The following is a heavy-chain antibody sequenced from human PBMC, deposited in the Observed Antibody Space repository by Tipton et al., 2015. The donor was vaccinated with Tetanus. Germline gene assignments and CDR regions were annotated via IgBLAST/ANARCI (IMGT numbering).Heavy chain of an antibody. CDR1: GYSFTSYW. CDR3: ATLAYCGGDCYSRSRYYYYYCGMDV. J-gene: IGHJ6*02. Sequence: VQLVQSGAEVKKPGESLRISCKGSGYSFTSYWISWVRQMPGKGLEWMGRIDPSDSYTNYSPSFQGHVTISADKSISTAYLQWSSLKASDTAMYYCATLAYCGGDCYSRSRYYYYYCGMDVWGQGTTVTVSS. CDR2: IDPSDSYT. D-gene: IGHD2-21*02. V-gene: IGHV5-10-1*01.